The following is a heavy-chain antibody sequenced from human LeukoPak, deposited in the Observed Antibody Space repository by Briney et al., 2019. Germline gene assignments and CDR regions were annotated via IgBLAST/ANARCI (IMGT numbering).Heavy chain of an antibody. CDR2: IRYDGSNK. D-gene: IGHD5-18*01. Sequence: PGGSLRLSCAASGFTFSSYGMHWVRQAPGKGLEWVAFIRYDGSNKYYADSVKGRFTISRDNSKNTLYLQMNSLRGEDTAVYYCAKEASLWAPFDYWGQGTLVTVSS. J-gene: IGHJ4*02. CDR1: GFTFSSYG. V-gene: IGHV3-30*02. CDR3: AKEASLWAPFDY.